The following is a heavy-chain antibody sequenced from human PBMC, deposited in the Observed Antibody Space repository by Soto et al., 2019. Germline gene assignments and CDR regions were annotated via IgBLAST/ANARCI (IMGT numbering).Heavy chain of an antibody. V-gene: IGHV1-46*01. Sequence: GASVKVSCKASGYTFTSYYMQWVRQAPGQGLEWMGIINPSGGSTSYAQKFQGRVTMTRDTSTSTVYMELSSLRSEDTAVYYCARGRPRSIAARLGAFDIWGQGTMVTVSS. CDR1: GYTFTSYY. J-gene: IGHJ3*02. D-gene: IGHD6-6*01. CDR2: INPSGGST. CDR3: ARGRPRSIAARLGAFDI.